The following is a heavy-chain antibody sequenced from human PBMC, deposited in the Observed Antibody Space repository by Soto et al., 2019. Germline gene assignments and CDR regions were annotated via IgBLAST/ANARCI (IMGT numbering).Heavy chain of an antibody. J-gene: IGHJ4*02. D-gene: IGHD3-22*01. CDR2: ISYDGSNK. Sequence: GSLRLSCAASVFTFSSYGMHWVRQAPGKGLEWVAVISYDGSNKYYADSVKGRFTISRDNSKNTLYLQMNSLRAEDTAVYYCAKDRTTYYYDSSGYPEFDYWGQGTLVTVSS. CDR1: VFTFSSYG. CDR3: AKDRTTYYYDSSGYPEFDY. V-gene: IGHV3-30*18.